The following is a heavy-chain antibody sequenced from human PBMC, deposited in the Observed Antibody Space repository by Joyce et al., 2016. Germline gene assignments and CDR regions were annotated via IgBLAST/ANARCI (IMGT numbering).Heavy chain of an antibody. CDR2: RYSGGNT. J-gene: IGHJ6*02. CDR3: ARVLGSDYYYGMDV. CDR1: ELSVSTNY. D-gene: IGHD6-19*01. Sequence: EVQLVETGGGLIQHGGSLRLSCAASELSVSTNYMSWVRQAPGKGLEWVSLRYSGGNTYYADSVKCRFTISRDNSKNTLCLQMNALRAEDTAIYYCARVLGSDYYYGMDVWGQGTTVTVSS. V-gene: IGHV3-53*02.